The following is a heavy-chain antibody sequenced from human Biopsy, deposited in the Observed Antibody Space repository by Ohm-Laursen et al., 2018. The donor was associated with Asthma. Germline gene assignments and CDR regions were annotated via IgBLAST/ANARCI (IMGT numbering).Heavy chain of an antibody. V-gene: IGHV4-39*02. CDR2: IYYSGNT. Sequence: SDTLSLTCIVSGDAMSTSGSYWGWIRQSPGKGLEWIGSIYYSGNTYYNPSLESRVTISADTSKNHFSLKVTSVTAADTAVYYCARAVSSSSYWYFDLWGRGDLVTVSS. D-gene: IGHD6-6*01. CDR3: ARAVSSSSYWYFDL. J-gene: IGHJ2*01. CDR1: GDAMSTSGSY.